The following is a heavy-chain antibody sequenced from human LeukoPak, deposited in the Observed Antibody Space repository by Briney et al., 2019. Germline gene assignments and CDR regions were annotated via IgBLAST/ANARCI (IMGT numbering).Heavy chain of an antibody. D-gene: IGHD3-22*01. CDR2: MNPNSGNT. V-gene: IGHV1-8*01. J-gene: IGHJ5*02. CDR3: ARVYYDSSGYYWNNWFDP. CDR1: GYTFTSYD. Sequence: ASVKVSCXASGYTFTSYDINWVRQATGQGLEWMGWMNPNSGNTGYAQKFQGRVTMTRNTSISTAYMELSSLRSEDTAVYYCARVYYDSSGYYWNNWFDPWGQGTLVTVSS.